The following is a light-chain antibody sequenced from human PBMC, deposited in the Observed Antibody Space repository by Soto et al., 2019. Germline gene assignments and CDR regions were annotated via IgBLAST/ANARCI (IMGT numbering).Light chain of an antibody. J-gene: IGKJ2*01. CDR3: QQYSTKLYT. CDR1: QTINMW. Sequence: DIQMTQSPSTLSASVGDRVTITCRASQTINMWLDWYQQKPGKAPDLLIYDASNLERGVPSRFSGSGSGTDFTLTISSLQPDDFAPSSCQQYSTKLYTLGQGTKLEIK. V-gene: IGKV1-5*01. CDR2: DAS.